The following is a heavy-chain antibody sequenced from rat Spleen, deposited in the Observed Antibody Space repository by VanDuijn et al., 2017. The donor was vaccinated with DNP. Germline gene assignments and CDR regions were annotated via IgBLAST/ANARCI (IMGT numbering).Heavy chain of an antibody. V-gene: IGHV2-41*01. CDR1: GFSLTSYN. D-gene: IGHD4-3*01. CDR3: TRDLIIRDTTSAMDA. CDR2: IWKNGAT. J-gene: IGHJ4*01. Sequence: QVQLKESGPGLVQPSQTLSLTCTVAGFSLTSYNVHWVRQPPGKGLEWMGVIWKNGATRYNSALKSRLSISRDTSKSQVFLKMNSLQTEDTAIYFCTRDLIIRDTTSAMDAWGQGTSVTVSS.